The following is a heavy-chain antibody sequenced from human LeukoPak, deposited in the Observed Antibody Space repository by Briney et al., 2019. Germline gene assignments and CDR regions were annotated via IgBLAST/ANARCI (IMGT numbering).Heavy chain of an antibody. CDR3: AREENSSGLYYFDY. V-gene: IGHV3-33*08. D-gene: IGHD3-22*01. CDR2: IWYDGSNK. Sequence: GGSLRLSCAASGFTFSRFDMSWVRQAPGKGLEWVAVIWYDGSNKYYADSVKGRFTISRDNSKNTLYLQMNSLRAEDTAAYYCAREENSSGLYYFDYWGQGTLVTVSS. J-gene: IGHJ4*02. CDR1: GFTFSRFD.